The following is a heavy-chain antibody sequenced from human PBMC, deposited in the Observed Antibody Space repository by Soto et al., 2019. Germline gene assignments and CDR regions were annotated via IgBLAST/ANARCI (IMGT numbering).Heavy chain of an antibody. CDR1: GYTFTSYG. Sequence: ASVKVSCKASGYTFTSYGISWVRQAPGQGLEWMGWISAYNGNTNYAQKLQGRVTMTTDTSTSTAYMELRSLRSDDTAVYYCARDLTYDFWSGYYFDYWGQGTLVTVSS. D-gene: IGHD3-3*01. CDR3: ARDLTYDFWSGYYFDY. J-gene: IGHJ4*02. CDR2: ISAYNGNT. V-gene: IGHV1-18*01.